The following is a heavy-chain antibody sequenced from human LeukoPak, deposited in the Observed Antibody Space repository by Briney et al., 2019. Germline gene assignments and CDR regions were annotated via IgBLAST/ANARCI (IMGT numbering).Heavy chain of an antibody. CDR1: GGSSSSSSYY. J-gene: IGHJ5*02. V-gene: IGHV4-39*07. CDR3: ARVFTVLQEWELDNWFDP. Sequence: SETLSLTCTVSGGSSSSSSYYWGWIRQPPGKGLEWIGEINHSGSTNYNPSLKSRVTISVDTSKNQFSLKLSSVTAADTAVYYCARVFTVLQEWELDNWFDPWGQGTLVTVSS. D-gene: IGHD1-26*01. CDR2: INHSGST.